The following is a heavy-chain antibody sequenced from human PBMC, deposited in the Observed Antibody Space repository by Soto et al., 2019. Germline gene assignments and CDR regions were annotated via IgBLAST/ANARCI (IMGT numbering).Heavy chain of an antibody. J-gene: IGHJ6*02. CDR2: IYTSGST. D-gene: IGHD4-17*01. CDR3: AREDYGDYGGDYYYYYGMDV. Sequence: SETLSLTCTVSGGSTSSYYWSWIRQPAGKGLEWIGRIYTSGSTNYNPSLKSRVTMSVDTSKNQFSLKLSPVTAADTAVYYCAREDYGDYGGDYYYYYGMDVWGQGTTVTVSS. V-gene: IGHV4-4*07. CDR1: GGSTSSYY.